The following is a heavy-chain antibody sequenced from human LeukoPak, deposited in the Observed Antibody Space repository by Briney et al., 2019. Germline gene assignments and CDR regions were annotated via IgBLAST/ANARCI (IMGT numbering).Heavy chain of an antibody. J-gene: IGHJ5*02. CDR2: IYPSDSYS. CDR3: ARRTGVEWFDP. V-gene: IGHV5-10-1*01. D-gene: IGHD7-27*01. Sequence: GESLKISCKGSGYNFTTYWIIWVRQMPGKGLEWLGRIYPSDSYSIYSPSFQGHVTISADKSISTAYLKWRSLKASHTAMYHCARRTGVEWFDPWGQGTPVTVSS. CDR1: GYNFTTYW.